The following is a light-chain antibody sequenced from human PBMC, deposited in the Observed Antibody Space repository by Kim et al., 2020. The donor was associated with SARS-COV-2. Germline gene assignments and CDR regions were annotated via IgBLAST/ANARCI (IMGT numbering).Light chain of an antibody. CDR3: QQYNTFPWT. J-gene: IGKJ1*01. CDR2: DAS. CDR1: QGIRNH. V-gene: IGKV1-16*02. Sequence: AYVGDRGTITCRASQGIRNHLAWFQLQPGKAPKSLIYDASSLQSGVPSKFSGSGSGTNFILTISGLQPEDFATYYCQQYNTFPWTFGQGTKVDIK.